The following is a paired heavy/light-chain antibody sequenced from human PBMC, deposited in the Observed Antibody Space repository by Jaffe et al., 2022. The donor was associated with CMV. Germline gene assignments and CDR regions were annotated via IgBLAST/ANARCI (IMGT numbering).Heavy chain of an antibody. Sequence: QVQLVESGGGVVQPGGSLRLSCAASGFRFSTYAMHWVRQAPGKGLQWVAIISFDGSNKYYADSVKGRFTISRDNSKNTLYLQMDSLRAADTAVYYCAKKALALEAVGGNYFDYWGQGMLVTVSS. CDR1: GFRFSTYA. D-gene: IGHD3-16*01. V-gene: IGHV3-30*18. J-gene: IGHJ4*02. CDR3: AKKALALEAVGGNYFDY. CDR2: ISFDGSNK.
Light chain of an antibody. V-gene: IGKV3-15*01. J-gene: IGKJ4*01. CDR3: QQYDNWPPLT. Sequence: EIVMTQSPATLSVSPGEGATLSCRASQTVSNDLAWYQQKPGQAPRLLIYRASTRATGVPARFSGSGSGTEFTLTISSLQSEDFAVYYCQQYDNWPPLTFGGGTKVEIK. CDR1: QTVSND. CDR2: RAS.